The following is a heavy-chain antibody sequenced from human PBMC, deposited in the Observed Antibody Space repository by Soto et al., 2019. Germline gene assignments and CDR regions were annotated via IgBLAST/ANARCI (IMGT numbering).Heavy chain of an antibody. D-gene: IGHD5-12*01. CDR3: ARSTDSGYEFFDY. Sequence: SETLSLTCTVSGGSISSYYWSWIRQPPGKGLEWIGYIYYSGSTNYNPSLKSRVTISVDTSKNQFSLKLSSVTAADTAVYYCARSTDSGYEFFDYWGQGTLVTVSS. CDR2: IYYSGST. J-gene: IGHJ4*02. V-gene: IGHV4-59*08. CDR1: GGSISSYY.